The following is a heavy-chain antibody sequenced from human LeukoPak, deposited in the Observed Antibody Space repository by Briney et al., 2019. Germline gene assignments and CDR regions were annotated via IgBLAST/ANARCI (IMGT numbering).Heavy chain of an antibody. V-gene: IGHV1-24*01. CDR2: FDPEDGET. J-gene: IGHJ4*02. Sequence: ASVKVSCKVSGYTLTELSMHWVRQAPGKGLEWMGGFDPEDGETIYAQKFQGRVTMTEDTSTDTAYMELSSLRSEDTAVYYCATDNDSSGRYFPANWGQGTLVTVSS. CDR1: GYTLTELS. D-gene: IGHD6-19*01. CDR3: ATDNDSSGRYFPAN.